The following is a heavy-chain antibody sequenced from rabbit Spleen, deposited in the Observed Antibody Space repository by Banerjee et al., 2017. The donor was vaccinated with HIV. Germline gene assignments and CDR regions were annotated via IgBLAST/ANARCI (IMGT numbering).Heavy chain of an antibody. V-gene: IGHV1S40*01. CDR2: IAGSSSGFT. CDR3: VRGASSSGYYSL. J-gene: IGHJ3*01. CDR1: GIDFSSSDY. D-gene: IGHD1-1*01. Sequence: QSLEESGGDLVKPGGTLTLTCTASGIDFSSSDYMCWVRQAPGKGLEWIACIAGSSSGFTYSATWAKGRFTCSKTSSTTVTLQMTSLTVADTATYFCVRGASSSGYYSLWGQGTLVTVS.